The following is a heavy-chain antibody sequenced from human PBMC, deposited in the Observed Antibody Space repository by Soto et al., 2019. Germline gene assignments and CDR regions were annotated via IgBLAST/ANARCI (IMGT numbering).Heavy chain of an antibody. CDR2: IWYDGSNK. D-gene: IGHD6-19*01. J-gene: IGHJ3*02. V-gene: IGHV3-33*01. CDR3: ARDIAVAATGAFDI. Sequence: QVQLVESGGGVVQPGRSLRLSCAASGFTFSSYGMHWVRQAPGKGLEWVAVIWYDGSNKYYADSVKGRFTISRDNSKNTLYLQMNSLRAEDTAVYYCARDIAVAATGAFDIWGQGTMVTVSP. CDR1: GFTFSSYG.